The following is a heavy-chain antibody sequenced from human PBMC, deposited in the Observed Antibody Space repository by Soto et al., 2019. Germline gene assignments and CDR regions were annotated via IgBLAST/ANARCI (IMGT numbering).Heavy chain of an antibody. CDR1: GFTFSTYA. J-gene: IGHJ4*02. V-gene: IGHV3-23*01. CDR2: VSGGGGST. D-gene: IGHD4-17*01. CDR3: AKGLYGDWYFDY. Sequence: EVQMLESGGGLVQPGGSLRLSCAASGFTFSTYAMSWVRQAPGKGLEWVSAVSGGGGSTYYADSVKGRFTISRDNSKNTLDLQMNSLRAEDTAVYYCAKGLYGDWYFDYWGQGTLVTVSS.